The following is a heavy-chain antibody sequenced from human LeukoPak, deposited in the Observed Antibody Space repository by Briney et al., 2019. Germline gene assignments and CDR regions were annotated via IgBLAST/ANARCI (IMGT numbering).Heavy chain of an antibody. CDR3: ASDLRGSTSSLYD. CDR2: ISGDGGNT. D-gene: IGHD6-6*01. J-gene: IGHJ4*02. V-gene: IGHV3-23*01. Sequence: PGGSLRLSCAASRFTFSNYGMCWVSQAPGKGLEWVSLISGDGGNTYYPDSVKGRFTISRDNSKNTVYLQMNSLRAEDTALYYCASDLRGSTSSLYDWGQGTLVTVSS. CDR1: RFTFSNYG.